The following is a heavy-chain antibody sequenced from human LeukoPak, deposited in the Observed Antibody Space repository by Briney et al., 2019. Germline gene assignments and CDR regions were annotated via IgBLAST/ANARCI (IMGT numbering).Heavy chain of an antibody. J-gene: IGHJ4*02. D-gene: IGHD4-11*01. CDR2: MYSGGGT. V-gene: IGHV3-53*01. Sequence: PGGSLRLSCAASGFIVSNDYMSWVRQAPGKGLEWVSVMYSGGGTYYADSVKGRFTVSRDNSKNTLYLRMNSLRAEDTAVYYCAKDDYLSFWGQGTLVTVSS. CDR1: GFIVSNDY. CDR3: AKDDYLSF.